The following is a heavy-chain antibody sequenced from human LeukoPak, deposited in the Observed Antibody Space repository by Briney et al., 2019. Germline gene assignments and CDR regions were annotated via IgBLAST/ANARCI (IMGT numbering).Heavy chain of an antibody. V-gene: IGHV1-18*01. J-gene: IGHJ4*02. CDR2: ISAYNGNT. D-gene: IGHD2-15*01. CDR1: GYTFTSYG. Sequence: RASVKVSCKASGYTFTSYGISWVRQAPGQGLEWMGWISAYNGNTNYAQKLQGRVTMTTDTSTSTAYMELRSLRSDDTAVYYCARLATGYCSGGSCSALDYWGQGTLVTVSP. CDR3: ARLATGYCSGGSCSALDY.